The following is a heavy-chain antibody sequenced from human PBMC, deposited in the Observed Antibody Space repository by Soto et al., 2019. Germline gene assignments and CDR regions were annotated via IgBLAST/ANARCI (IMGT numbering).Heavy chain of an antibody. V-gene: IGHV4-39*01. J-gene: IGHJ5*02. CDR3: ATYDFRANWFDP. D-gene: IGHD3-16*01. Sequence: SETLSLTCTVSGGSISSSSYYWGWIRQPPGKGLEWIGSIYYSGSTYYNPSLKSRVTISVDTSKNQFSLKLSSVTAADTAVYYCATYDFRANWFDPWGQGTLVTVSS. CDR1: GGSISSSSYY. CDR2: IYYSGST.